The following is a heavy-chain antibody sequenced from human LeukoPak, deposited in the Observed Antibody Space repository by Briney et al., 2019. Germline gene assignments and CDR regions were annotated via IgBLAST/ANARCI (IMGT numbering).Heavy chain of an antibody. Sequence: PGGSLRLSCTASGFTFGDYAMSWFRQAPGKGLEWVGFIRSKAYGGTTEYAASVKGRFTISRDDSKSIAYLQMNSLRAEDTAVYYCARVSPSSSPDWGQGTLVTVSS. J-gene: IGHJ4*02. CDR2: IRSKAYGGTT. CDR3: ARVSPSSSPD. D-gene: IGHD6-6*01. V-gene: IGHV3-49*03. CDR1: GFTFGDYA.